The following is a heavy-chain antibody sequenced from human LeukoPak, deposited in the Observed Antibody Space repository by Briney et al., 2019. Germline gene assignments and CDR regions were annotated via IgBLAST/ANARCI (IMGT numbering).Heavy chain of an antibody. CDR2: IKEDGSAK. CDR3: TRDTGCSGGACYSFYDY. Sequence: GGSLRLSCAASGFTFSSYWMTWVRQAPGQGLEWVANIKEDGSAKYHVDSVKGRFTISRDNAKNSLYLQMTSLRVEDTAVYYCTRDTGCSGGACYSFYDYWGQGTLVTVSS. CDR1: GFTFSSYW. V-gene: IGHV3-7*01. D-gene: IGHD2-21*01. J-gene: IGHJ4*02.